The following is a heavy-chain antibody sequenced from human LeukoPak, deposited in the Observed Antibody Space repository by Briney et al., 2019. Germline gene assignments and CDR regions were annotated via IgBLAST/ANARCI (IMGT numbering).Heavy chain of an antibody. D-gene: IGHD6-19*01. CDR1: GYTLTELS. Sequence: ASVTVSCKVSGYTLTELSMHWVRQAPGKGLEWMGGFYPEDGETIYAQTFQGRVTMTEDTSTDTAYMELSSLRSEDTAVYYCATDLSIAVADPFDYWGQGTLVTVSS. V-gene: IGHV1-24*01. J-gene: IGHJ4*02. CDR3: ATDLSIAVADPFDY. CDR2: FYPEDGET.